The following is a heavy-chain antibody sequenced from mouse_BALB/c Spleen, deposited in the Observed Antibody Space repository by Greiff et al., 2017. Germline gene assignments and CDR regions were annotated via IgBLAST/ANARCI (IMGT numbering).Heavy chain of an antibody. Sequence: EVKLMESGAELVKPGASVKLSCTASGFNIKDTYMHWVKQRPEQGLEWIGRIDPANGNTKYDPKFQGKATITADTSSNTAYLQLSSLTSEDTAVYYCARGIYDGYYGYAMDYWGQGTSVTVSA. CDR2: IDPANGNT. D-gene: IGHD2-3*01. V-gene: IGHV14-3*02. J-gene: IGHJ4*01. CDR3: ARGIYDGYYGYAMDY. CDR1: GFNIKDTY.